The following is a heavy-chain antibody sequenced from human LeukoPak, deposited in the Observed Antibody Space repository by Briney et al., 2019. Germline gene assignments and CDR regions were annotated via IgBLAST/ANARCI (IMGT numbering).Heavy chain of an antibody. V-gene: IGHV4-59*01. CDR3: ARVDPDSSSTLEVFDY. D-gene: IGHD6-6*01. J-gene: IGHJ4*02. CDR2: IYYSGSA. CDR1: GGSISSYY. Sequence: SETLSLTCTVSGGSISSYYWSWIRQPPGKGLEWIGYIYYSGSANYNPSLKSRVTISVDTSKNQFSLKLSSVTAADTAVYYCARVDPDSSSTLEVFDYWGQGTLVTVSS.